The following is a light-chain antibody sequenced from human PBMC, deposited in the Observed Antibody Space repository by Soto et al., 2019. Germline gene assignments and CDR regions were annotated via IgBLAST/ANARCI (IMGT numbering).Light chain of an antibody. CDR1: QSISNW. CDR3: QQYNSHSWT. Sequence: DIQMTQSPSTLSASVGDSVPITCWASQSISNWLAWYQQKPGKAPKFLIYKASNLESGVPSRFSGSGSGTEFTLTISSLQPDDFATYYCQQYNSHSWTFGQGTKVEIK. V-gene: IGKV1-5*03. CDR2: KAS. J-gene: IGKJ1*01.